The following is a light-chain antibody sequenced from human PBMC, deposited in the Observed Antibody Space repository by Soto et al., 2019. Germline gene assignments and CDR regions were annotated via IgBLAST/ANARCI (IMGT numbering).Light chain of an antibody. CDR3: QQYGSSRT. CDR1: QSVTSSY. CDR2: GAS. V-gene: IGKV3-20*01. Sequence: EIVLTQSPGTLSLSPGERATLSCSASQSVTSSYLAWYQQKPGQAPRLLIYGASSRATGIPDRFSGSGSGTDFTLTISGLEPEDFAVYYCQQYGSSRTFGQGTKVDIK. J-gene: IGKJ1*01.